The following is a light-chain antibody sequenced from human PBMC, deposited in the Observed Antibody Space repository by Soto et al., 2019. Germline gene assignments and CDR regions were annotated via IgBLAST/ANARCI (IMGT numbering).Light chain of an antibody. CDR1: QDISNY. V-gene: IGKV1-33*01. J-gene: IGKJ4*01. CDR2: DAS. Sequence: DIQMTQSPSSLSASVGDRVTITCQASQDISNYLNWYQQKPGKAPKLLIYDASNLETGVPSRFSGSGSGTDFTFTISSLQPEDIATYYCQQYDNSLTFGGGTMVDIK. CDR3: QQYDNSLT.